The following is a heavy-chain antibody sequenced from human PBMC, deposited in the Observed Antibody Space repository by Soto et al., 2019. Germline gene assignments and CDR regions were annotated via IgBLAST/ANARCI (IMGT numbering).Heavy chain of an antibody. CDR2: ISYDGSNK. D-gene: IGHD3-22*01. Sequence: QVQLVESGGGVVQPGRSLRLSCAASGFTFSSYGMHWVRQAPGKGLEWVAVISYDGSNKYYADSVKGRFTISRDNSKNNLYLQRNRLRADDTAVYYCAKDRGPCWYYEGSGQLADAFDIWGQGTTVTVSS. J-gene: IGHJ3*02. V-gene: IGHV3-30*18. CDR3: AKDRGPCWYYEGSGQLADAFDI. CDR1: GFTFSSYG.